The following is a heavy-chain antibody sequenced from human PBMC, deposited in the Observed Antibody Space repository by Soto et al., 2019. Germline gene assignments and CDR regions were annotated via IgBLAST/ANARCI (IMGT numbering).Heavy chain of an antibody. CDR3: AKDGTVLYGDYVDFDY. V-gene: IGHV3-23*01. CDR2: IRGSGGST. J-gene: IGHJ4*02. D-gene: IGHD4-17*01. CDR1: GFTFSSYA. Sequence: EVQLLESGGGLVQPGGSLRLSCAASGFTFSSYAMSWVRQAPGKGLEWVSAIRGSGGSTYYADSVKGRFTISRDNSKNTLYLQMNSLRAEDTAVYYCAKDGTVLYGDYVDFDYWGQGTLVTVSS.